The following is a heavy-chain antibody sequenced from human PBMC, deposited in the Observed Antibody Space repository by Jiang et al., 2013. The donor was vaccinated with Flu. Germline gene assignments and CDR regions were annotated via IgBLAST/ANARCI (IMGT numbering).Heavy chain of an antibody. CDR3: ARALTGDTFDY. J-gene: IGHJ4*02. V-gene: IGHV4-39*01. D-gene: IGHD7-27*01. Sequence: LLKPSETLSLTCTVSGGSISSSSYYWGWIRQPPGKGLEWIGSIYYSGSTYYNPSLKSRVTISVDTSKNQFSLKLSSVTAADTAVYYCARALTGDTFDYWGQGTLVTVSS. CDR2: IYYSGST. CDR1: GGSISSSSYY.